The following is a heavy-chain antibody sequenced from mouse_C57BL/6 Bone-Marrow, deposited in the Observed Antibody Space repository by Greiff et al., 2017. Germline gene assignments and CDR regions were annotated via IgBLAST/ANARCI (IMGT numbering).Heavy chain of an antibody. CDR2: IRNKANNHAT. Sequence: EVQGVESGGGLVQPGGSMKLSCAASGFTFSDAWMDWVRQSPEKGLEWVAEIRNKANNHATYYAESVKGRFTISRDDSKSSVYLQMNSLRAEDTGIYYCTRRDYYGSSYSYWYFDVWGTGTTVTVSS. CDR3: TRRDYYGSSYSYWYFDV. J-gene: IGHJ1*03. V-gene: IGHV6-6*01. D-gene: IGHD1-1*01. CDR1: GFTFSDAW.